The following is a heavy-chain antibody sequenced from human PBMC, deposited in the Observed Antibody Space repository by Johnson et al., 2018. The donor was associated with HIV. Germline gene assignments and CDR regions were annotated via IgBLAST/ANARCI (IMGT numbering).Heavy chain of an antibody. J-gene: IGHJ3*02. CDR1: GFTFSSYG. Sequence: QELLVESGGGLVKPGGSLRLSCAASGFTFSSYGMHWVRQAPGKGLEWVAFIRYDGSNKYYADSVRGRFTISRDNSKNTLYLQMNSLRVEDTAMYYCARGPILEWLSGDGFEMGGQGTKVTV. D-gene: IGHD3-3*01. CDR2: IRYDGSNK. CDR3: ARGPILEWLSGDGFEM. V-gene: IGHV3-30*02.